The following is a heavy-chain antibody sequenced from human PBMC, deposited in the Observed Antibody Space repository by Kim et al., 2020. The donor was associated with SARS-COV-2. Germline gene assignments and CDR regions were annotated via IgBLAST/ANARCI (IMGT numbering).Heavy chain of an antibody. J-gene: IGHJ4*02. Sequence: GGSLRLSCAVSGFPFHNHGMNWVRQAPGKGLEWVSAISDSGASTAYADSAKGRFTISRDNFKNTLYLQMNSLKVEDTATYYCAKETNNQYYFDYWGRGPLVTVPS. CDR2: ISDSGAST. CDR1: GFPFHNHG. CDR3: AKETNNQYYFDY. D-gene: IGHD1-20*01. V-gene: IGHV3-23*01.